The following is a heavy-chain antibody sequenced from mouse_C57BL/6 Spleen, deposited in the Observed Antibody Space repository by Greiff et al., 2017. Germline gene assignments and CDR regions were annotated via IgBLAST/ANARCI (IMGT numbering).Heavy chain of an antibody. D-gene: IGHD1-1*02. J-gene: IGHJ1*03. V-gene: IGHV1-61*01. CDR1: GYTFTSYW. CDR3: ARYGGWYFDV. Sequence: QVQLQQPGAELVRPGSSVKLSCKASGYTFTSYWMDWVKQRPGQGLEWIGNIYPSDSETHYNQKFKDKATLTVDKSSSTAYMQLSSLTSEDSAVYYCARYGGWYFDVWGTGTTVTVSS. CDR2: IYPSDSET.